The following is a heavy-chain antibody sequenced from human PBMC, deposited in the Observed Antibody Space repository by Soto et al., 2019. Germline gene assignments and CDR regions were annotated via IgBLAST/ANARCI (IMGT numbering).Heavy chain of an antibody. V-gene: IGHV1-58*01. CDR2: IAVGSGYT. Sequence: EETFSKAPGSHFTSSAFQWARYARGQSLESIARIAVGSGYTNYVQRFQDRVTLTRDMSTATTYMELSRLTSEDTAIYYCAAAATAWQQMVPSDYRRQATLDTVSS. J-gene: IGHJ4*02. D-gene: IGHD2-8*01. CDR1: GSHFTSSA. CDR3: AAAATAWQQMVPSDY.